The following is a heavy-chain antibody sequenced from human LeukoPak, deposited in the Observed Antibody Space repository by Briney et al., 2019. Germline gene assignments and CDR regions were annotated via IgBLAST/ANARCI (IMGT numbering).Heavy chain of an antibody. J-gene: IGHJ6*02. CDR2: IGGSDGRT. CDR3: AKDSVTTGGAYGMDV. D-gene: IGHD4-17*01. V-gene: IGHV3-23*01. CDR1: GFTFSSYG. Sequence: GGSLRLSCAASGFTFSSYGMSWVRQAPGKGLEWVSGIGGSDGRTYYTDSAKGRFTISRDNSKNTPYLQMNSLRAEDTAVYYCAKDSVTTGGAYGMDVWGRGTTVTVSS.